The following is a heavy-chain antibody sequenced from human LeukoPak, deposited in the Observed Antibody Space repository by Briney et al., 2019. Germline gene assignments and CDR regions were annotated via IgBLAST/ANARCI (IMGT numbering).Heavy chain of an antibody. Sequence: GGSLRLSCAASGFTFDDYAMHWVRQAPGKGLEWVSGISWNSGSIGYADSVKGRFTISRDNAKNSLYLQMNSLRAEDMALYYCAKDQGIAAAGSFDYWGQGTLSPSPQ. CDR1: GFTFDDYA. J-gene: IGHJ4*02. CDR3: AKDQGIAAAGSFDY. V-gene: IGHV3-9*03. CDR2: ISWNSGSI. D-gene: IGHD6-13*01.